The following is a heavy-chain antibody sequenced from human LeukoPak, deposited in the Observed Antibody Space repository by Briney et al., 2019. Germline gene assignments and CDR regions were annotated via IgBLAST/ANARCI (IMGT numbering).Heavy chain of an antibody. CDR1: GFTFSNAW. J-gene: IGHJ4*02. Sequence: TAGGSLRLSCAASGFTFSNAWMSWVRQAPGKGLEWVGRIKSKTDGGTTNYAAPVKGRFTISRDDSKNTLYLQMNSLKTEDTAVYYCTTTGVDYYFDYWGQGTLVTVSS. CDR3: TTTGVDYYFDY. D-gene: IGHD1-14*01. V-gene: IGHV3-15*01. CDR2: IKSKTDGGTT.